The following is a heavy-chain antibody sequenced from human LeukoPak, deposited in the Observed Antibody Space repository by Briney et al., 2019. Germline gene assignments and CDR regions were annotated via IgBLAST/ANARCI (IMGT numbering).Heavy chain of an antibody. CDR1: GFTFSDYY. V-gene: IGHV3-11*04. J-gene: IGHJ6*03. CDR3: ARDCIVVVPAAINGGYYYYYYMDV. D-gene: IGHD2-2*01. CDR2: ISSSGSTI. Sequence: PGGSLRLTCAASGFTFSDYYMSWIRQAPGKGLEWVSYISSSGSTIYYADSVKGRFTISRDNAKNSLYLQMNSLRAEDTAVYYCARDCIVVVPAAINGGYYYYYYMDVWGKGTTVAVSS.